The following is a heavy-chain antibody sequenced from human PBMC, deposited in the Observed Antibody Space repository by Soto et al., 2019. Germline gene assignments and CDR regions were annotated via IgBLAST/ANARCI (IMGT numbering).Heavy chain of an antibody. Sequence: PVGSLRLSCAASGFTFSSYEMNWVRQAPGKVLEWVSYISSSGSTIYYADSVEGRFTISRDNAKNSLYLQMNSLRAEDTAVYYCARVKQLVDYYYGMDVWGQGTTVTVSS. CDR1: GFTFSSYE. D-gene: IGHD6-6*01. CDR3: ARVKQLVDYYYGMDV. CDR2: ISSSGSTI. V-gene: IGHV3-48*03. J-gene: IGHJ6*02.